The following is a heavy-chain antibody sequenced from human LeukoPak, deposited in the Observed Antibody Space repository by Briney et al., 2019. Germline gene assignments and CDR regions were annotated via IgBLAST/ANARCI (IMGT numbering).Heavy chain of an antibody. D-gene: IGHD4-17*01. CDR2: ISGAGT. J-gene: IGHJ1*01. CDR3: ARDPNGNYVGAFDFQR. Sequence: GGSLRLSCAASGFTFSSYALTWVRQAPGRGLEWVSSISGAGTYYADSVKGRFSISRDNYKNTLCLQMSSLRAEDTAVYYCARDPNGNYVGAFDFQRWGQGTLVTVSS. V-gene: IGHV3-23*01. CDR1: GFTFSSYA.